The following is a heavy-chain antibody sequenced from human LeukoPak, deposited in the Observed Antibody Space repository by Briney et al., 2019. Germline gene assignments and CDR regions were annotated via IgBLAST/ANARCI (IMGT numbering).Heavy chain of an antibody. J-gene: IGHJ6*03. Sequence: ASVKVSCKASGYTFTGYYMHWVRQAPGQGLEWMGWINPNSGGTNYAQKFQGRVTMTRDTSISTAYMELSRLRSDDTAVYYCARRYGSSTSCYNLYMDVWGKGTTVTVSS. CDR1: GYTFTGYY. CDR3: ARRYGSSTSCYNLYMDV. V-gene: IGHV1-2*02. CDR2: INPNSGGT. D-gene: IGHD2-2*02.